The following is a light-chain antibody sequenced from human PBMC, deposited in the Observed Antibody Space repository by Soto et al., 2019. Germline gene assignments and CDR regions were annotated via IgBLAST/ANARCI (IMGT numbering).Light chain of an antibody. CDR3: QQYNDWPRT. CDR2: DGS. Sequence: EIVLTQSPATLSVSPGERVTLSCKASQNLHSSLNWYQQRPGQAPRPLIYDGSKRAAGVPDRISGDGSGTDYTLTISSLQSEDVGVYYCQQYNDWPRTFGQGTRLEIK. J-gene: IGKJ5*01. CDR1: QNLHSS. V-gene: IGKV3D-15*01.